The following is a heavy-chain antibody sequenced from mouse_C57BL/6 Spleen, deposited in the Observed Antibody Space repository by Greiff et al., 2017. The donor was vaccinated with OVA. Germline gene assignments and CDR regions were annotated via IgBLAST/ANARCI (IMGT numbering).Heavy chain of an antibody. CDR2: IYPSDSET. CDR3: ARKMSYGSSYGYFDV. D-gene: IGHD1-1*01. J-gene: IGHJ1*03. V-gene: IGHV1-61*01. CDR1: GYTFTSYW. Sequence: QVHVKQSGAELVRPGSSVKLSCKASGYTFTSYWMDWVKQRPGQGLEWIGNIYPSDSETHYNQKFKDKATLTVDKSSSTAYMQLSSLTSEDSAVYYCARKMSYGSSYGYFDVWGTGTTVTVSS.